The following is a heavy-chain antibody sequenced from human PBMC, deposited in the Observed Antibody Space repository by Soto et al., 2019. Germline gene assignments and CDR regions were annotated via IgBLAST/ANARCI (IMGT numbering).Heavy chain of an antibody. Sequence: PSETLSLTCTVSGGSISSYYWSWIRQPPGKGLEGIGYIYYSGSTNYNPSLKSRVTISVDTSKNQFSLKLSSVTAADTAVYYCARDPSVAYGMDVWGQGTTVTVSS. D-gene: IGHD2-15*01. CDR2: IYYSGST. CDR1: GGSISSYY. V-gene: IGHV4-59*01. J-gene: IGHJ6*02. CDR3: ARDPSVAYGMDV.